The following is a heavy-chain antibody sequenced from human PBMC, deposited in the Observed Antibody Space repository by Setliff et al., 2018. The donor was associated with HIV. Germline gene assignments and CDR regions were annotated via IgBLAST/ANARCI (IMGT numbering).Heavy chain of an antibody. CDR3: TTVHYCSSSRCYIIDY. CDR2: IKSKTDGWTT. CDR1: GFAFSNAW. V-gene: IGHV3-15*01. J-gene: IGHJ4*02. D-gene: IGHD2-2*02. Sequence: GGSLRLSCAASGFAFSNAWMNWVRQAPGKGLEWVGRIKSKTDGWTTDYAAPVKGRFTISRDDSKNTLYLQMNSLKTEDTAVYYCTTVHYCSSSRCYIIDYWGQGTLVTVSS.